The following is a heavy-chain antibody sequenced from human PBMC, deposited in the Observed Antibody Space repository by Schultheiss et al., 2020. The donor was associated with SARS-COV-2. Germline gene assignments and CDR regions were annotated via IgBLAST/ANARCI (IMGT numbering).Heavy chain of an antibody. CDR3: AKGLQWELPIDF. CDR2: ISVGGGGNT. V-gene: IGHV3-23*01. D-gene: IGHD1-26*01. Sequence: GESLKISCAASGFTFSSYEMNWVRQATGKGLEWVSAISVGGGGNTYYADSVKGRFTISRDNSKNTLYLQMNSLRVEDTAVYNCAKGLQWELPIDFWGQGTLVTVSS. CDR1: GFTFSSYE. J-gene: IGHJ4*02.